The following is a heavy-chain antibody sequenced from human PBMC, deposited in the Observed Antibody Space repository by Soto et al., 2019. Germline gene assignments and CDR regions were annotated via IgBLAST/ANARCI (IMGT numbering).Heavy chain of an antibody. V-gene: IGHV3-74*01. CDR2: INSDGSST. D-gene: IGHD2-15*01. J-gene: IGHJ4*02. CDR3: VRTSLVVAAATREDY. CDR1: GFTLSSYW. Sequence: EVQLVESGVGLVQPGGSLRLSCAASGFTLSSYWMHWVRQAPGQGLVWVSRINSDGSSTSYADSVKGRFTISRDNAKNTLYLQMNSLRAEDTAVYYCVRTSLVVAAATREDYWGQGTLVTVSS.